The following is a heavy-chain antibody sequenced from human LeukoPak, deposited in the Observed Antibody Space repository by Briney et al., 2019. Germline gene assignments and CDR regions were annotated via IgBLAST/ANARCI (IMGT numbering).Heavy chain of an antibody. V-gene: IGHV4-34*01. CDR1: GGSFSGYY. Sequence: PSETLSLTCAVYGGSFSGYYWSWIRQPPGKGLEWIREINHSGSTNYNPSLKSRVTISVDTSKNQFSLKLSSVTAADTAVYYCARDDLMTGYPRRHYYYYYGMDVWGQGTTVTVSS. D-gene: IGHD3-9*01. CDR3: ARDDLMTGYPRRHYYYYYGMDV. CDR2: INHSGST. J-gene: IGHJ6*02.